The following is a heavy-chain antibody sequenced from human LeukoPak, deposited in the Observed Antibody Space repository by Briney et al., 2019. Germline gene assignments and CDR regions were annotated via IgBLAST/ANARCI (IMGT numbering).Heavy chain of an antibody. Sequence: ASVKASCKASGYTFTGYYMHWVRQAPGQGLEWMGWINLNSGGTNYAQKFQGWVTMTRDTSISTAYMELSRLRSDDTAVYYCARLAYQPLSSGGAYGMDVWGQGTTVTVSS. D-gene: IGHD3-16*01. J-gene: IGHJ6*02. CDR2: INLNSGGT. V-gene: IGHV1-2*04. CDR1: GYTFTGYY. CDR3: ARLAYQPLSSGGAYGMDV.